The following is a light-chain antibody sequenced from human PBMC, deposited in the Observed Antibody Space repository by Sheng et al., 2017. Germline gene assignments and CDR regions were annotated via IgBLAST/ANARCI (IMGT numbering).Light chain of an antibody. Sequence: SYELTQPPSVSVSTGQTASITCSGDKLGDKFACWYQQRAGQSPVLVIYQDTKRPSGIPERFSGSNSGNTATLTISGTQALDEADYYCQAWDGSNVVFGGGTKLTVL. CDR1: KLGDKF. J-gene: IGLJ2*01. CDR2: QDT. CDR3: QAWDGSNVV. V-gene: IGLV3-1*01.